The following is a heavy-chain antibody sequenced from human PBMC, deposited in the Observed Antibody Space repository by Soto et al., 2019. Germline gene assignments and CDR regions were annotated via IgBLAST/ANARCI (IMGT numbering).Heavy chain of an antibody. D-gene: IGHD3-16*01. CDR2: IYYSGNT. J-gene: IGHJ4*02. Sequence: RSLTCTVSGGSTSSDNYWSWIRQPPGKGLEWIGHIYYSGNTDYNPSLKSRLAISIDTSKNQFSLKLSSVTAADTAVYFCAREGGESSDGLYYFDSWGQGSLVTVSS. V-gene: IGHV4-30-4*01. CDR3: AREGGESSDGLYYFDS. CDR1: GGSTSSDNY.